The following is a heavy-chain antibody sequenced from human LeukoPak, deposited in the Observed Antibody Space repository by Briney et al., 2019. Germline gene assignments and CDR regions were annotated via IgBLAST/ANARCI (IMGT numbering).Heavy chain of an antibody. V-gene: IGHV4-4*02. Sequence: PSETLSLTCVVSGGSISSNNWWNWIRQPPGKGLEYIGVFYYTGSTYYNPSLKSRVTISVDMSKNQFSLKLSSVTVADTAVYYCARLVSYGSGSYLRYWGQGTLVTVSS. CDR2: FYYTGST. CDR1: GGSISSNNW. D-gene: IGHD3-10*01. CDR3: ARLVSYGSGSYLRY. J-gene: IGHJ4*02.